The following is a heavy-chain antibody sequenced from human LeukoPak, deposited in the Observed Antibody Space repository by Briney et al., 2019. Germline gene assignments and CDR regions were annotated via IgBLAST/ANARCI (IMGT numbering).Heavy chain of an antibody. D-gene: IGHD2-2*01. J-gene: IGHJ4*02. Sequence: GGSLRLSCAASGFTFSSYAMSWVRQAPGKGLEWVSAISGSGGSTYYADSVKGRFTISRDNSKNTLYLQMNSLRAEDTAVYYCAKDREAGAAMYDYFDYWGQGTLVTVSS. CDR2: ISGSGGST. V-gene: IGHV3-23*01. CDR1: GFTFSSYA. CDR3: AKDREAGAAMYDYFDY.